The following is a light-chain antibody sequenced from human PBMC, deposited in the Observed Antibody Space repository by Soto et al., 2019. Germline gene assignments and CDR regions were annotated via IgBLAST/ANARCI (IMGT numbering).Light chain of an antibody. CDR3: QQHRNCPPPT. CDR2: AAS. V-gene: IGKV3-15*01. Sequence: EIVMTQSPATLSVSPGETATLSCRASQSVGRAVAWYQHKPGQAPRHLIVAASIRATGVPGRFSGGGSGTEVTLTISSLQSEDFAVYYCQQHRNCPPPTFGGGTTVEIK. CDR1: QSVGRA. J-gene: IGKJ4*01.